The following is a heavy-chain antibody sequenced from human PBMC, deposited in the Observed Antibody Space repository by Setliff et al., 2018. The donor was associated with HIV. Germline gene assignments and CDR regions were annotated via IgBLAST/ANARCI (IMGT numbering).Heavy chain of an antibody. Sequence: ASVKVSCKASGYTFTGYYMHWVRQAPGQGLEWMGWINPHSGDTNYAQKFQDRVTMTRDTSVNIAYMQLSRLRSGDTAIYYCAKERGRLRYFDWLSTFDYWGQGKLVTVS. CDR3: AKERGRLRYFDWLSTFDY. D-gene: IGHD3-9*01. J-gene: IGHJ4*02. CDR1: GYTFTGYY. CDR2: INPHSGDT. V-gene: IGHV1-2*02.